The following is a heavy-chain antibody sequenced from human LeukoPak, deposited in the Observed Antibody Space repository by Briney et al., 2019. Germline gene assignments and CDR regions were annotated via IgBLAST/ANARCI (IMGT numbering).Heavy chain of an antibody. J-gene: IGHJ1*01. CDR3: AKDEHIVVVTGSEYFQH. D-gene: IGHD2-21*02. Sequence: GGSLRLSCAASGFTFSSYGMSWVRQAPGKGLEWVSAISGSGDSTYYADSVKGRFTISRDNSKNTLYLQMNSLRAEDTAVYYCAKDEHIVVVTGSEYFQHWGQGTLVTVSS. CDR2: ISGSGDST. V-gene: IGHV3-23*01. CDR1: GFTFSSYG.